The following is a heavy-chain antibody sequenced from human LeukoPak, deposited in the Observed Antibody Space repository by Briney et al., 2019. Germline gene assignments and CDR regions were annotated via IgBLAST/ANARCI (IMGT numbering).Heavy chain of an antibody. V-gene: IGHV4-34*01. J-gene: IGHJ3*02. CDR1: GGSFSGYY. CDR3: AREHAYQDGFDI. D-gene: IGHD2-2*01. Sequence: SETLSLTCAVYGGSFSGYYWSWIRQPPGKGLEWIGEINHSGSTNYNPSLKSRVTISVDTSKNQFSLKLSSVTAADTAVYSCAREHAYQDGFDIWGQGTMVTVSS. CDR2: INHSGST.